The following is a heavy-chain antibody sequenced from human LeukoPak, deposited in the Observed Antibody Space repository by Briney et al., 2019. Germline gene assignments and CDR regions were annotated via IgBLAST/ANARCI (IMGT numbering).Heavy chain of an antibody. CDR3: ARGGKQWLVKNWFDP. V-gene: IGHV4-34*01. CDR2: INHSGST. Sequence: SETLSLTCAVYGGSFSGYYWSWIRQPPGKWLEWIGEINHSGSTNYNPSLKSRVTISVDTSKNQFSLKLSSVTAADTAVYYCARGGKQWLVKNWFDPWGQGTLVTVSS. D-gene: IGHD6-19*01. J-gene: IGHJ5*02. CDR1: GGSFSGYY.